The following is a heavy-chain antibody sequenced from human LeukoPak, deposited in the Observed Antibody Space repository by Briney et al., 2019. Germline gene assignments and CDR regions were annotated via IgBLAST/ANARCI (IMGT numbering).Heavy chain of an antibody. J-gene: IGHJ4*02. CDR3: ARDCPNYDSSGYYFDY. V-gene: IGHV1-69*04. Sequence: SVKVSCKASGGTFSSYTISWVRQAPGQGLEWMGRIIPILGIANYAQKFQGRVTITADKSTSTAYMELSSLRAEDTAVYYCARDCPNYDSSGYYFDYWGQGTLVTVSS. D-gene: IGHD3-22*01. CDR2: IIPILGIA. CDR1: GGTFSSYT.